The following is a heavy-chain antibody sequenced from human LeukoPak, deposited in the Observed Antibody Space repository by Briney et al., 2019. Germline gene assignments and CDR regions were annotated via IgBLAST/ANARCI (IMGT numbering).Heavy chain of an antibody. V-gene: IGHV4-34*01. CDR2: INHSGST. Sequence: SETLSLTCAVYGGSLSGYYWSWIRQPPGKGLEWIGEINHSGSTNYNPSLKSRVTISVDTSKNQFSLKLSSVTAADTAVYYCARGLRYYDNWFDPWGQGTLVTVSS. CDR1: GGSLSGYY. J-gene: IGHJ5*02. D-gene: IGHD3-22*01. CDR3: ARGLRYYDNWFDP.